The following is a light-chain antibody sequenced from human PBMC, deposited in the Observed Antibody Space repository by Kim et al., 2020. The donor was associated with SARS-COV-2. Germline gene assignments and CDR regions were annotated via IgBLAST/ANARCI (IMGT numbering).Light chain of an antibody. CDR1: SGHSSYA. J-gene: IGLJ2*01. Sequence: ASVKRTCTLSSGHSSYASAWHQQQPEKGPRYLMKLNSDGSHSKGDGIPDRFSGSSSGAERYLTISSLQSEDEADYYCQTWGTGIVVFGGGTQLTVL. V-gene: IGLV4-69*01. CDR2: LNSDGSH. CDR3: QTWGTGIVV.